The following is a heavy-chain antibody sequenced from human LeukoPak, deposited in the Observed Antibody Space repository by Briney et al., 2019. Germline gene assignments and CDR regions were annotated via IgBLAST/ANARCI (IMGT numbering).Heavy chain of an antibody. CDR2: ISGSGGST. J-gene: IGHJ4*02. D-gene: IGHD6-19*01. CDR3: AKALLRGWYQVGTDY. CDR1: GFTFSSYA. Sequence: GGSLRLSCTTSGFTFSSYAMSWVRQAPGKGLEWVSAISGSGGSTYYADSVKGRFTISRDNSKNTLYLQMNSLRAEDTAVYYCAKALLRGWYQVGTDYWGQGTLVTVSS. V-gene: IGHV3-23*01.